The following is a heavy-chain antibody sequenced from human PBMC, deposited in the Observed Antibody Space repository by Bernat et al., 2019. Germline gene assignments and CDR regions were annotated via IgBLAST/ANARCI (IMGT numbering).Heavy chain of an antibody. D-gene: IGHD4-17*01. V-gene: IGHV3-53*02. Sequence: EVQLVETGGGLIQPGGSLRLSCAASGFSVSSSYMSWVRQAPGKGLEWVSIIYSGGNTYYADSVRGRFTISRDNSENTLYLQMNNLRADDTAVYYCARERATVYDAFDIWGQGTIVTVSS. CDR3: ARERATVYDAFDI. J-gene: IGHJ3*02. CDR1: GFSVSSSY. CDR2: IYSGGNT.